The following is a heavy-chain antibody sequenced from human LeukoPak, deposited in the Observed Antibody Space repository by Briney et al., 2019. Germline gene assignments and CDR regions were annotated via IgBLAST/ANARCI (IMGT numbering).Heavy chain of an antibody. Sequence: GESLKISCKGSGYSFTSYWIGWVRQMPGKGLEWMGIIYPGDSDTRYSPSFQGQVTISADKSISPAYLQWSSPKASDTAMYYCARGRRGGATIGFFDYWGQGTLVTVSS. D-gene: IGHD1-26*01. CDR2: IYPGDSDT. CDR1: GYSFTSYW. CDR3: ARGRRGGATIGFFDY. J-gene: IGHJ4*02. V-gene: IGHV5-51*01.